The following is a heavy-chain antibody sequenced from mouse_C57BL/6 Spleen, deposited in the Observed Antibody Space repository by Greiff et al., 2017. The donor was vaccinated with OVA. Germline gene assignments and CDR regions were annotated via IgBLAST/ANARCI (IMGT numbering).Heavy chain of an antibody. CDR2: IYPGDGDT. D-gene: IGHD2-4*01. V-gene: IGHV1-82*01. Sequence: QVQLKQSGPELVKPGASVKISCKASGYAFSSSWMNWVKQRPGKGLEWIGRIYPGDGDTNYNGKFKGKATLTADKSSSTAYMQLSSLTSEDSAVYFCAREDYDYDPFAYWGQGTLVTVSA. CDR3: AREDYDYDPFAY. J-gene: IGHJ3*01. CDR1: GYAFSSSW.